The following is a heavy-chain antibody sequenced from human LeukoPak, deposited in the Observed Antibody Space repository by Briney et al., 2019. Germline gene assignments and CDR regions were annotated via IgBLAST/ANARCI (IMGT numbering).Heavy chain of an antibody. CDR1: GFTFSNAW. D-gene: IGHD4-17*01. Sequence: GGSLRLSSAAFGFTFSNAWMNWVRQAPGKGLEWVGRIKSKTDRGTTDYAAPVKGRFTISRDESKNTLYLQMNSLKTEDTAVYYCTTDRYGDCVWYYYYGMDVWGQGTTVTVSS. CDR2: IKSKTDRGTT. CDR3: TTDRYGDCVWYYYYGMDV. J-gene: IGHJ6*02. V-gene: IGHV3-15*07.